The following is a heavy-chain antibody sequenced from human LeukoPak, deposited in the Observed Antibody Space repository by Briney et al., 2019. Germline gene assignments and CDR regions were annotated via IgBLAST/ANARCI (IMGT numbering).Heavy chain of an antibody. J-gene: IGHJ4*02. V-gene: IGHV4-38-2*02. CDR1: GSSISSGYY. CDR2: IYKSGST. Sequence: SETMSLTSILYGSSISSGYYWGWIRQPPGKGLEWIGGIYKSGSTYYNPSLKSRVTILVDTSKTQFSLELSSVTAAHTSVYYCVRAGSTWRVYWGQGTLVIVS. D-gene: IGHD6-13*01. CDR3: VRAGSTWRVY.